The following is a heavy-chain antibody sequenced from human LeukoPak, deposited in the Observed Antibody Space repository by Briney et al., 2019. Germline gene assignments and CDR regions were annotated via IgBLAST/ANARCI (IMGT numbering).Heavy chain of an antibody. Sequence: GGSLRLSCAASGFTFSSYAMSWVRQAPGKGLEWVSAISGSGGSTYYADSVKGQYTISRDNSKNTLYLQMNSLRAEDTAVYYCASSTHITMVRGVIISFDYWGQGTLVTVSS. CDR2: ISGSGGST. D-gene: IGHD3-10*01. J-gene: IGHJ4*02. CDR3: ASSTHITMVRGVIISFDY. V-gene: IGHV3-23*01. CDR1: GFTFSSYA.